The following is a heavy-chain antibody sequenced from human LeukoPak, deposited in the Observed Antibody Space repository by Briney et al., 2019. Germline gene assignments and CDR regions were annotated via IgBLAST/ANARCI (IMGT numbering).Heavy chain of an antibody. Sequence: SVKVSCKASGGTFIDYTISWVRQAPGQGLEWMGRIIPNIGTANYAQKFQGRVTITTDESTSTGYMELSGLRSEDTAVYYCARAYYYGSGSSVPFDYWGQGTLVTVSS. CDR3: ARAYYYGSGSSVPFDY. CDR1: GGTFIDYT. V-gene: IGHV1-69*16. D-gene: IGHD3-10*01. CDR2: IIPNIGTA. J-gene: IGHJ4*02.